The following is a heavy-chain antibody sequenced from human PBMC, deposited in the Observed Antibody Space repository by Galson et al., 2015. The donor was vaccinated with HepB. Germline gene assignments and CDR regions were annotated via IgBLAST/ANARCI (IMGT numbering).Heavy chain of an antibody. CDR2: ISGSGSST. Sequence: SLRLSCAASGFTFNYHAMNWVRQAPGKGLEWVASISGSGSSTYYADSVKGRFTISRDHSLDTVDRQMDSLRVDDTAVYYCAKDYLPYYDRWGSYSDLYYFDYWGQGTLVTVSS. D-gene: IGHD3-22*01. V-gene: IGHV3-23*01. J-gene: IGHJ4*02. CDR1: GFTFNYHA. CDR3: AKDYLPYYDRWGSYSDLYYFDY.